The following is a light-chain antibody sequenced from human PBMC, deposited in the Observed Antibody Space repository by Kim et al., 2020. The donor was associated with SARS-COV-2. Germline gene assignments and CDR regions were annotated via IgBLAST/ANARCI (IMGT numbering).Light chain of an antibody. CDR2: RNN. Sequence: GPRVTISCSGSGSNIGSNYVYWYQQFPGTAPNLLIYRNNQRPSGVPDRFSGSKSGASASLAISGLRSEDEADYYCAVWDDSLSGFVFGGGTQLTVL. CDR3: AVWDDSLSGFV. V-gene: IGLV1-47*01. J-gene: IGLJ3*02. CDR1: GSNIGSNY.